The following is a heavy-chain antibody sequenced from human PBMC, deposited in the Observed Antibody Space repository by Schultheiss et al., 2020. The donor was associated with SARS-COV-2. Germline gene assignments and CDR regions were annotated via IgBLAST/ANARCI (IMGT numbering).Heavy chain of an antibody. CDR3: ARKRYSNYPYYYYGMDV. V-gene: IGHV3-48*04. Sequence: GSLRLSCAASGFTFSSYGMHWVRQAPGKGLEWVSYISSSGSTIYYADSVKGRFTISRDNAKNSLYLQMNSLRAEDTAVYYCARKRYSNYPYYYYGMDVWGQGTTVTVSS. CDR2: ISSSGSTI. CDR1: GFTFSSYG. D-gene: IGHD4-11*01. J-gene: IGHJ6*02.